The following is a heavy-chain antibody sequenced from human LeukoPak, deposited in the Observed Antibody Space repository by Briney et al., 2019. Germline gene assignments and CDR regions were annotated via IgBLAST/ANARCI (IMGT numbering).Heavy chain of an antibody. D-gene: IGHD2-2*01. CDR3: ARDDLGYCSSTSCYDAFDI. Sequence: GGSLRLSCAASGFTFSSYSMTWVRQAPGKGLEWVSSISSSSSYIYYADSVKGRFTISRDNAKNSLYLQMNSLRAEDTAVYYCARDDLGYCSSTSCYDAFDIWGQGTMVTVSS. CDR2: ISSSSSYI. V-gene: IGHV3-21*01. J-gene: IGHJ3*02. CDR1: GFTFSSYS.